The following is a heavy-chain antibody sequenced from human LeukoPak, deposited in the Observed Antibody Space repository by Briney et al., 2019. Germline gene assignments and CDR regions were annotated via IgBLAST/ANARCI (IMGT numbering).Heavy chain of an antibody. CDR3: AMHYDRSGYYYVY. Sequence: GASVKVSCKASGYTFTGYYMHWVRQAPGQGLEWMGWINPNSGGTNYAQKFHGRVTMTRDTSINTAYMQLSRLRSDDTAMYYCAMHYDRSGYYYVYWGQGTLVTVSS. J-gene: IGHJ4*02. D-gene: IGHD3-22*01. CDR1: GYTFTGYY. CDR2: INPNSGGT. V-gene: IGHV1-2*02.